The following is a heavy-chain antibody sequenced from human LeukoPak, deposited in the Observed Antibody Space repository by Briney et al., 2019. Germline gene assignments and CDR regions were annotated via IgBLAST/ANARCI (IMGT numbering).Heavy chain of an antibody. CDR2: ISSSGSTI. J-gene: IGHJ4*02. CDR1: GFTFSFYE. CDR3: ARETDSTLFDY. Sequence: GGSLRLSCAASGFTFSFYEINWVRQAPGKGLEWVSYISSSGSTIYYADSVKGRFTISRDNDKNSLYLQMNSLRAEDTAVYYCARETDSTLFDYWGQGTLVTVSS. V-gene: IGHV3-48*03. D-gene: IGHD2-2*01.